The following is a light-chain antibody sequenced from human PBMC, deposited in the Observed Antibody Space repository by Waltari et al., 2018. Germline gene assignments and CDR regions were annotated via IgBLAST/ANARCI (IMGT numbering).Light chain of an antibody. CDR3: MQGLQPPWT. Sequence: DIMVTQSPLSLPVTPGEPASSACTSTHSLLQSNGYDSLNWYLQKPGQALQLLMYLGSNRASGVPDRLSGSGSGTNFTLKISRVEAEDVGVYYCMQGLQPPWTFGQGTKVEI. V-gene: IGKV2-28*01. CDR1: HSLLQSNGYDS. CDR2: LGS. J-gene: IGKJ1*01.